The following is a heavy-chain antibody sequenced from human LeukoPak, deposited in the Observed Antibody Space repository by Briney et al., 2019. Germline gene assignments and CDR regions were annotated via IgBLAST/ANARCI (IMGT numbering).Heavy chain of an antibody. D-gene: IGHD6-6*01. CDR3: ARDLEYSSSHRNYYYYMDV. V-gene: IGHV4-39*07. Sequence: PSETLSLTCTVSGGSISSSSYYWGWIRQPPGKGLEWIGSIYYSGSTYYNPSLKSRVTISVDTSKNQFSLKLSSVTAADTAVYYCARDLEYSSSHRNYYYYMDVWGKGTTVTVSS. CDR1: GGSISSSSYY. J-gene: IGHJ6*03. CDR2: IYYSGST.